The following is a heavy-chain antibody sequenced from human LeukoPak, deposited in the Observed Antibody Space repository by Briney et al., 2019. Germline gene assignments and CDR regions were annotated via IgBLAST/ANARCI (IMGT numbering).Heavy chain of an antibody. V-gene: IGHV4-61*01. Sequence: SETLSLTCAVSGGSISSSYYWSWIRQPPGKGLEWIGYIYYSGSTNYDPSLKSRVTISVDTSKNQFSLKLSSVTAADTAVYYCARETYFRYGMDVWGQGTTVTVSS. CDR1: GGSISSSYY. J-gene: IGHJ6*02. CDR3: ARETYFRYGMDV. D-gene: IGHD3-9*01. CDR2: IYYSGST.